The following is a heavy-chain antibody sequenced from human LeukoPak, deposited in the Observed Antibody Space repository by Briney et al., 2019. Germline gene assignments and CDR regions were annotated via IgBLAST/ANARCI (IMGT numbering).Heavy chain of an antibody. CDR2: IIPIFGTA. Sequence: ASVKVSCKASGGTFSSYAISWVRQAPGQGLEWMGGIIPIFGTANYAQKFQGRVTITADESTSTAYMELSSLRSEDTAVYYCARGSLSDYGDPGVWDYWGKGTTVTVSS. D-gene: IGHD4-17*01. CDR3: ARGSLSDYGDPGVWDY. CDR1: GGTFSSYA. V-gene: IGHV1-69*13. J-gene: IGHJ6*04.